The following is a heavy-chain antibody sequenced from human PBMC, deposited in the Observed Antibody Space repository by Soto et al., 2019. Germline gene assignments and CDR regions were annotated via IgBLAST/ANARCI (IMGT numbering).Heavy chain of an antibody. CDR1: GYTFTSYG. J-gene: IGHJ6*03. Sequence: QVQLVQSGAEVKKPGASVKVSCKASGYTFTSYGIIWVRQAPGQGLEWMGWISAYNGNTNYAQQLQGRVTMTTDTSTSTAYMELRSLRSDDTAVYYCARDLYNWNLGVYYMDVWGKGTTVTVSS. D-gene: IGHD1-20*01. CDR3: ARDLYNWNLGVYYMDV. V-gene: IGHV1-18*01. CDR2: ISAYNGNT.